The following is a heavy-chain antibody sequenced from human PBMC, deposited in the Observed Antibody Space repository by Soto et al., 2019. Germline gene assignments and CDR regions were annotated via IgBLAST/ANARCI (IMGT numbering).Heavy chain of an antibody. Sequence: GGSLRLSCTASGFTFGDYAMSWFRQAPGKGLEWVGFIRSKAYGGTIEYAASVKGRFTISRDDSKSIAYLQMNSLKTEDTAVYYCTGIYGGDAFDIWGQGTMVTVSS. CDR2: IRSKAYGGTI. CDR1: GFTFGDYA. V-gene: IGHV3-49*03. D-gene: IGHD3-10*01. CDR3: TGIYGGDAFDI. J-gene: IGHJ3*02.